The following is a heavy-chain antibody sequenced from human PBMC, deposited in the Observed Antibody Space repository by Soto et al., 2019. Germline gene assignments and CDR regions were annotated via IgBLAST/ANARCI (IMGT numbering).Heavy chain of an antibody. CDR3: ALRSMAVVPEY. D-gene: IGHD3-22*01. V-gene: IGHV4-59*01. CDR1: GDSISSYY. J-gene: IGHJ4*02. Sequence: QVQLQESGPGLVKPSETLSLTCAVSGDSISSYYCMWIRQPPGKGLESIGYLYYGRSANYNPSLKTRLPLSVDTSTNQCSLTLSSMTAADTAVYYCALRSMAVVPEYWGQGPLFPVSS. CDR2: LYYGRSA.